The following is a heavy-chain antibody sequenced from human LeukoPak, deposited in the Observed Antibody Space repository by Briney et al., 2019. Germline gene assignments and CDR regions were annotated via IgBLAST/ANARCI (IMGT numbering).Heavy chain of an antibody. V-gene: IGHV1-69*05. CDR2: IIPIFGTA. J-gene: IGHJ4*02. D-gene: IGHD3-3*01. CDR3: ARDLQWSPKGNYFDY. Sequence: SVKVSCKASGGTFSSYAISWVRQAPGQGLEWMGRIIPIFGTANYAQKFQGRVTITTDESTSTAYMELSSLRSEDTAVYYCARDLQWSPKGNYFDYWGQGTLVTVSS. CDR1: GGTFSSYA.